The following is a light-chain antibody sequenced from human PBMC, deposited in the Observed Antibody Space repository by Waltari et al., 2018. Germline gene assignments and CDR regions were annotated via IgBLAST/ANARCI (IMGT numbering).Light chain of an antibody. CDR3: QTWGTGMV. V-gene: IGLV4-69*01. Sequence: QLVLTQSPSASASLGASVKFTCTLSSGYSSHPIAWHQQQPEKGPRYLMKVNSDGSHDKGDGIPGRFSGSSSGAERYLTISSLQSEDEADYYCQTWGTGMVFGGGTKLTVL. CDR1: SGYSSHP. CDR2: VNSDGSH. J-gene: IGLJ2*01.